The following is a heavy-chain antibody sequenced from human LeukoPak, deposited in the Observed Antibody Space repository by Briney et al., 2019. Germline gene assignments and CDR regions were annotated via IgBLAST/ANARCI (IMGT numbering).Heavy chain of an antibody. J-gene: IGHJ4*02. CDR2: INPNSGGT. V-gene: IGHV1-2*02. Sequence: ASVKVSCKASGYTFTGYYMHWVRQAPGQGLEWMGWINPNSGGTNYAQKFQGRVTMTRDTSISTAYMELSRLRSDDTAVYYCARETVGANGGGDYWGQGTLVTVSS. D-gene: IGHD1-26*01. CDR3: ARETVGANGGGDY. CDR1: GYTFTGYY.